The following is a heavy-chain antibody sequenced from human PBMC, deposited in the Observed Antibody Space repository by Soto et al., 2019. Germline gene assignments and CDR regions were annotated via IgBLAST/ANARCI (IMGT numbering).Heavy chain of an antibody. CDR2: INAGNGNT. D-gene: IGHD2-15*01. CDR1: GYGFTSYA. V-gene: IGHV1-3*01. CDR3: ARYSVLDYDY. Sequence: ASVRGSCKASGYGFTSYAMHWVRQAPGQRLEWMGWINAGNGNTKYSQKFQGRVTITRDTSASTAYMELSSLRSEDTAVYYCARYSVLDYDYWGQGTLVTVSS. J-gene: IGHJ4*02.